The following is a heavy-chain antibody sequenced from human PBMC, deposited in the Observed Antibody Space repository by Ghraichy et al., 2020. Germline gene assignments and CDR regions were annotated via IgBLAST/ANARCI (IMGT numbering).Heavy chain of an antibody. CDR1: GFTFSDYY. CDR2: ISSSGSTI. CDR3: GRDQDAGYCSGGSCYSYYYYGMDV. D-gene: IGHD2-15*01. V-gene: IGHV3-11*01. J-gene: IGHJ6*02. Sequence: GGSLRLSCAASGFTFSDYYMSWIRQAPGKGLEWVSYISSSGSTIYYADSVKGRFTISRDNAKNSLYLQMNSLRAEDTAVYYCGRDQDAGYCSGGSCYSYYYYGMDVWGQGTTVTVSS.